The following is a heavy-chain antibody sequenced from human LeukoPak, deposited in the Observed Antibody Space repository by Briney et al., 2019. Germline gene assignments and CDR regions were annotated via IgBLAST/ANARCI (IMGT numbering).Heavy chain of an antibody. D-gene: IGHD1-1*01. Sequence: SGTLSLTCAVSGGSISSSNWWSWIRQPPGKGLEWIGDINHSGSTNYNPSLKSRVTISVDTSKNQFSLKLTSVTAADTAVYYCARLMTTGARWFDPWGQGTLVTVSS. J-gene: IGHJ5*02. CDR2: INHSGST. V-gene: IGHV4-4*02. CDR1: GGSISSSNW. CDR3: ARLMTTGARWFDP.